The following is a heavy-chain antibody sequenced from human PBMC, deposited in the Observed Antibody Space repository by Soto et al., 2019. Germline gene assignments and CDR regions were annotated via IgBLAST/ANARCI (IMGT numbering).Heavy chain of an antibody. Sequence: SETLSLTCTVSGGSISSYYWSWIRQPAGKGLEWIGRIYTSGSTNYNPSLKSRVTMSVDTSKNQFSLKLSSVTAADTAVYYCAREIISTGDYYYYGMDVWGQGTRSPSP. CDR2: IYTSGST. V-gene: IGHV4-4*07. CDR1: GGSISSYY. D-gene: IGHD7-27*01. CDR3: AREIISTGDYYYYGMDV. J-gene: IGHJ6*02.